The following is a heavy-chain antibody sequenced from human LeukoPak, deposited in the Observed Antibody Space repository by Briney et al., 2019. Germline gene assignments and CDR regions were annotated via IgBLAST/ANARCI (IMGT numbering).Heavy chain of an antibody. D-gene: IGHD1-20*01. V-gene: IGHV3-30-3*01. CDR3: ATGGLTGTTDGTLED. CDR2: ILYDGSNK. CDR1: GFTFSHYS. Sequence: PGGSLRLSCVVSGFTFSHYSMHWVRQAPGKGLEWVALILYDGSNKHYADSVKGRFTISRDDSKNTLYLQMNSLRPEDTAMYYCATGGLTGTTDGTLEDWGQGTLVTVSS. J-gene: IGHJ4*02.